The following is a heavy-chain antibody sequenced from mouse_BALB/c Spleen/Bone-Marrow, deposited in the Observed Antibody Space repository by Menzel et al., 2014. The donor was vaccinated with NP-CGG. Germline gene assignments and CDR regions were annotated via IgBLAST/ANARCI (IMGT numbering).Heavy chain of an antibody. CDR1: DYTLISYS. J-gene: IGHJ2*01. D-gene: IGHD2-10*01. CDR3: ARRVPYHFDY. V-gene: IGHV1-4*02. Sequence: VQLQQSAAELARPGASVKMSCKASDYTLISYSMHWVRQRPGQGLEWIGYINPNSGYTEYNQKFKDKTTLTADTSSNTAYLLLSSLTSEDSAVYYCARRVPYHFDYWGQGTTLTVSS. CDR2: INPNSGYT.